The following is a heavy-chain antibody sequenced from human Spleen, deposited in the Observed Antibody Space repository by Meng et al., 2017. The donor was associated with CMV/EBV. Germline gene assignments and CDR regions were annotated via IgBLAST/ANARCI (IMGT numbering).Heavy chain of an antibody. CDR3: ARESTIFGVVMSDY. CDR1: GYTFTGYY. J-gene: IGHJ4*02. D-gene: IGHD3-3*01. CDR2: INPNSGGT. Sequence: ASGYTFTGYYMHWVRQAPGQGLEWMGWINPNSGGTNYAQKFQGRVTMTRDTSISTAYMELSRLRSDDTAVYYCARESTIFGVVMSDYWGQGTLVTVSS. V-gene: IGHV1-2*02.